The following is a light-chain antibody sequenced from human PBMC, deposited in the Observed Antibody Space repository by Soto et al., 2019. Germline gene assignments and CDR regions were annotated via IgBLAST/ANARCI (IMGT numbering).Light chain of an antibody. CDR3: QQYRRSPPRT. V-gene: IGKV3-20*01. J-gene: IGKJ4*01. CDR2: GAS. Sequence: YGGGRATLCCRTIQSVASSHLDWYRQKPGQTPRLLIHGASSRATGIPDRFSGCWYGTDVSLSIRRLEPADSAAYYFQQYRRSPPRTFGGGTKVYIK. CDR1: QSVASSH.